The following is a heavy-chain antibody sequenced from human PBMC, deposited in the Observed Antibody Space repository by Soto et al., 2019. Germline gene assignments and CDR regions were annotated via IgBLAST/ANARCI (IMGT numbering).Heavy chain of an antibody. Sequence: QVQLVQSGAEVKKPGSSVKVSCKASGGTFSSYAISWVRQAPGQGLEWMGGIIPIFGTANYAQKFQGRVTSTAEESTSTAYMELSSLRSEDTAVYYCARDGVAGGAGGYYYYGMDVWGQGTTVTVSS. CDR3: ARDGVAGGAGGYYYYGMDV. CDR2: IIPIFGTA. V-gene: IGHV1-69*01. D-gene: IGHD6-19*01. CDR1: GGTFSSYA. J-gene: IGHJ6*02.